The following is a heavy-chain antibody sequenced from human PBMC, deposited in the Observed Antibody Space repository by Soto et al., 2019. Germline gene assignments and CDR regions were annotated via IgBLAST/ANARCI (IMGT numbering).Heavy chain of an antibody. CDR1: GYSFTSYW. J-gene: IGHJ3*02. V-gene: IGHV5-51*01. Sequence: PGESLKISCKGSGYSFTSYWIGWVRQMPGKGLEWMGIIYPGDSDTRYSPSFQGQVTISADKSISTAYLQWSSLKASDTAMYYCARLRYCSGGSCYLDAFDIWGQGTMVTVSS. D-gene: IGHD2-15*01. CDR3: ARLRYCSGGSCYLDAFDI. CDR2: IYPGDSDT.